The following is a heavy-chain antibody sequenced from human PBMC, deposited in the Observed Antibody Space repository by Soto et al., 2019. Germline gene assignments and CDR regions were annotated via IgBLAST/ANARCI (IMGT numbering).Heavy chain of an antibody. CDR2: IIPIFGTA. J-gene: IGHJ6*02. Sequence: QVQLVQSGAEVKKPGSSVKVSCKASGGTFSSYAISWVRRAPGQGLEWMGGIIPIFGTANYAQKFQGRVTITADESTSTAYMELSSLRSEDTAVYYCARDKKGDCSGGSCYSHYYGMDVWGQGTTVTVSS. CDR1: GGTFSSYA. V-gene: IGHV1-69*01. D-gene: IGHD2-15*01. CDR3: ARDKKGDCSGGSCYSHYYGMDV.